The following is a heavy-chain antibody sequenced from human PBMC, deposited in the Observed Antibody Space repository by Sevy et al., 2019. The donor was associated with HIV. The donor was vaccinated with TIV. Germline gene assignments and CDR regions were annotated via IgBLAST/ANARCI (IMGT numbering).Heavy chain of an antibody. CDR1: GYTFTVYY. CDR2: INPNRGGT. CDR3: ARAPITMIVVVILSDY. J-gene: IGHJ4*02. D-gene: IGHD3-22*01. Sequence: ASVKVSCKGSGYTFTVYYMHWVRQAPGQGLEWMGWINPNRGGTNYAQKFQGRVTMTRDTSISTAYMELSRLRSDDTAVYYCARAPITMIVVVILSDYWGQGTLVTVSS. V-gene: IGHV1-2*02.